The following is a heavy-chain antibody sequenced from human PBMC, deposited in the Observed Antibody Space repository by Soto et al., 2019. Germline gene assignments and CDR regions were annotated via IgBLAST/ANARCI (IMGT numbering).Heavy chain of an antibody. CDR1: GFTFGSDA. CDR3: AKVNTMMVVLGNAFDM. V-gene: IGHV3-23*01. J-gene: IGHJ3*02. CDR2: ISSGGSGT. Sequence: GGSLRLSCAASGFTFGSDAMTWVRQAPGKGLQWVSSISSGGSGTYYADSVRGRFTISRDSSKNTLYLQLNSLRAEDTAVYYCAKVNTMMVVLGNAFDMWGQGTMVTVSS. D-gene: IGHD3-22*01.